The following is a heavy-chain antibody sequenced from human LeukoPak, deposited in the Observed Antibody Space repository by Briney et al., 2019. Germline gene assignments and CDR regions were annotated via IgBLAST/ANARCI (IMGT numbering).Heavy chain of an antibody. V-gene: IGHV3-23*01. J-gene: IGHJ4*02. CDR2: VNGYGGST. Sequence: GGSLRLSCAASGFSFSTYAMSWVRQAPGKGLEWVSGVNGYGGSTSYADSVKGRFTIFRDNSKNTVYLQMNSLRVEDTAVYYCAKSLYGGCDYWGQGTVVTVSS. D-gene: IGHD3-16*02. CDR1: GFSFSTYA. CDR3: AKSLYGGCDY.